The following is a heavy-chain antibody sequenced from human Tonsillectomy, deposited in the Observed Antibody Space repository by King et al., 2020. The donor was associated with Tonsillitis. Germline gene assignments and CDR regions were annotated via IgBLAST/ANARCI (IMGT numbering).Heavy chain of an antibody. Sequence: VQLVESGAEVKKPGASVKVSCKASGYTFTSYDINWVRQATGQGLEWMGWMNPNSGNTGYAQKVQGRVTSTRNTSISTAYMELSSLRSEDTAVYYRARSGSSWSLFDYWGQGTLVTVSS. CDR3: ARSGSSWSLFDY. V-gene: IGHV1-8*01. D-gene: IGHD6-13*01. J-gene: IGHJ4*02. CDR1: GYTFTSYD. CDR2: MNPNSGNT.